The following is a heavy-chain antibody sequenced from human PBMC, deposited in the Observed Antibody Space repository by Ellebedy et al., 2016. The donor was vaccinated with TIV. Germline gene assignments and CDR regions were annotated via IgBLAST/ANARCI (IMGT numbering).Heavy chain of an antibody. D-gene: IGHD3-9*01. V-gene: IGHV1-2*02. J-gene: IGHJ6*02. CDR2: INPNSGGT. CDR1: GYTFTGYY. CDR3: ARLAVAPTGMSGMDV. Sequence: AASVKVSCKASGYTFTGYYMHWARQAPGQGLEWMGWINPNSGGTNYAQKFQGRVTMTRDTSISTAYMELSRLRSDDTAVYYCARLAVAPTGMSGMDVWGQGTTVTVSS.